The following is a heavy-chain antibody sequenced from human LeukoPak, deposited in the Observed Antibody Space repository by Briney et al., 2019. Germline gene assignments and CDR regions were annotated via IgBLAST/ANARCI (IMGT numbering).Heavy chain of an antibody. J-gene: IGHJ5*02. V-gene: IGHV3-7*01. D-gene: IGHD2-2*01. CDR2: IKQDGSEK. CDR1: GFTFSSYW. Sequence: GGSLRLSCAASGFTFSSYWMSWVRRAPGKGLEWVANIKQDGSEKYYVDSVKGRFTISRDNAKNSLYLQMNSLRAEDTAVYYCARPTRYCSSTSCYSSWFDPWGQGTLVTVSS. CDR3: ARPTRYCSSTSCYSSWFDP.